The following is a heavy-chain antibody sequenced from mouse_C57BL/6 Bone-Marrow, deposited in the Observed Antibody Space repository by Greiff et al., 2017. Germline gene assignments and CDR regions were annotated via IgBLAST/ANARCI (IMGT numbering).Heavy chain of an antibody. V-gene: IGHV1-81*01. J-gene: IGHJ1*03. Sequence: QVQLQQSGAELARPGASVKLSCKASGYTFTSYGISWVKQRTGQGLAWIGEIYPRSGNTYYNEKFKGKATLTADKSSRTAYIELRSLTSEDSAVYFGARYGGQLRLRYFDVWGTGTTVTVSS. D-gene: IGHD3-2*02. CDR1: GYTFTSYG. CDR2: IYPRSGNT. CDR3: ARYGGQLRLRYFDV.